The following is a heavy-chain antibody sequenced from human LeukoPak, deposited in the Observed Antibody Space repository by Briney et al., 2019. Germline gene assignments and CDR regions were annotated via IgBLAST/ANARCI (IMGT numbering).Heavy chain of an antibody. CDR3: ARVKWLRLKGGTSLQYDY. D-gene: IGHD5-12*01. V-gene: IGHV3-9*01. CDR2: ISWNSGTI. Sequence: GRSLRLSCAASGFTFDDFGMHWVRQGPGKGLEWVSGISWNSGTIGYADSVKGRFTISRDNAKNSLYLQMNSLRAEDTAVYYCARVKWLRLKGGTSLQYDYWGQGTLVTVSS. CDR1: GFTFDDFG. J-gene: IGHJ4*02.